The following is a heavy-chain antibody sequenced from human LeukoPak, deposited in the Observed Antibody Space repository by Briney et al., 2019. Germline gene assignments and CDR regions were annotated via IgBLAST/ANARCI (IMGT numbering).Heavy chain of an antibody. Sequence: PSETLSLTCTVSGGSISSYYWSWIRQPPGKGPEWIGYIYYSGSTNYNPSLKSRVTISVDTSKNQFSLKLSSVTAADTAVYYCARGGMGDYEVVDYWGQGTLVTVSS. V-gene: IGHV4-59*01. CDR3: ARGGMGDYEVVDY. CDR2: IYYSGST. D-gene: IGHD4-17*01. J-gene: IGHJ4*02. CDR1: GGSISSYY.